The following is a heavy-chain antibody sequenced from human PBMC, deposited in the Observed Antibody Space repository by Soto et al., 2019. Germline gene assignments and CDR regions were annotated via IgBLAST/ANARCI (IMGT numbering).Heavy chain of an antibody. Sequence: SETLSLTCTVSGGPISSYYWSWIRQPAGKGLEWIGRIYTSGSTNYNPSLKSRVTISVDTSKNQFSLKLSSVTAADTAVYYCARYLGYCSSTSCYFRGSIWGQGTLVTVSS. D-gene: IGHD2-2*01. CDR1: GGPISSYY. V-gene: IGHV4-4*07. CDR2: IYTSGST. J-gene: IGHJ4*02. CDR3: ARYLGYCSSTSCYFRGSI.